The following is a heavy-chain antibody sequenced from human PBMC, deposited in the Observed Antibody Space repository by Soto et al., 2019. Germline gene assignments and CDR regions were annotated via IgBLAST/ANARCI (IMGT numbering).Heavy chain of an antibody. D-gene: IGHD3-22*01. J-gene: IGHJ6*02. Sequence: ASVKVSCKASGYSFSNYAMHWVRQAPGQRLEWMGWINGDNGNTKYSQKFQGRVTMTRDTSASTAYMELSRLRSEDTAVYYCARAHYYDSSGITKNSYYYGMDVWGQGTPVTVSS. CDR2: INGDNGNT. V-gene: IGHV1-3*01. CDR1: GYSFSNYA. CDR3: ARAHYYDSSGITKNSYYYGMDV.